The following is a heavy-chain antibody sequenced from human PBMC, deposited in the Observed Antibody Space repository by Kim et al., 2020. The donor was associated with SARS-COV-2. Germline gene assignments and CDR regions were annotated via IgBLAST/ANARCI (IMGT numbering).Heavy chain of an antibody. Sequence: STHYAYPLKGRFTMSRDTAKNSLYLEMNSLRAEDTAVYYCARGHTMIFYWGQGTLVTVSS. CDR2: ST. D-gene: IGHD3-22*01. J-gene: IGHJ4*02. V-gene: IGHV3-11*05. CDR3: ARGHTMIFY.